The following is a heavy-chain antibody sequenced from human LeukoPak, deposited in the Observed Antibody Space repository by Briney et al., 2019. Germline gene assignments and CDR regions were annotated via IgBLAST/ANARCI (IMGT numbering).Heavy chain of an antibody. V-gene: IGHV3-74*01. J-gene: IGHJ5*02. CDR2: INSGGSST. D-gene: IGHD4-11*01. CDR1: GFTFSSYW. Sequence: PGGSLRLSCAASGFTFSSYWMHWVRQAPGKGLVWVSRINSGGSSTSYADSVKGRFTISRDNAKNTLYLQMNSLRVEDTAVYYCARDLSNYIDNWFDPWGQGTLVTVSS. CDR3: ARDLSNYIDNWFDP.